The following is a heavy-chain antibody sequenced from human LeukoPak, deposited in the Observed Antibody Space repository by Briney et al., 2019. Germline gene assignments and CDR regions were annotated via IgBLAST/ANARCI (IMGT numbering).Heavy chain of an antibody. V-gene: IGHV3-21*01. Sequence: PGGSLRLSCAASGFTFGSYSVNWVRQAPGEGLEWVSSISSSSSYIYYADSVKGRFTISRDNAKNSLYLQMNSLRAEDTAVYYCAREPPYYDFWSGWSDYGMDVWGQGTTVTVSS. CDR1: GFTFGSYS. CDR3: AREPPYYDFWSGWSDYGMDV. D-gene: IGHD3-3*01. J-gene: IGHJ6*02. CDR2: ISSSSSYI.